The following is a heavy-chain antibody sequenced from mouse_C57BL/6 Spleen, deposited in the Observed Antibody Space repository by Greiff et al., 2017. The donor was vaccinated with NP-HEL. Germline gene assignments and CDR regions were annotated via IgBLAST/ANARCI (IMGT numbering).Heavy chain of an antibody. V-gene: IGHV1-61*01. D-gene: IGHD4-1*01. CDR1: GYTFTSYW. Sequence: VQLQQPGAELVRPGSSVKLSCKASGYTFTSYWMDWVKQRPGQGLEWIGNIYPSDSETHYNQKFKDKAILTVDKSSSTAYMQLSSLTSEDSAVYYCARNSELGRFAYWGQGTLVTVSA. J-gene: IGHJ3*01. CDR2: IYPSDSET. CDR3: ARNSELGRFAY.